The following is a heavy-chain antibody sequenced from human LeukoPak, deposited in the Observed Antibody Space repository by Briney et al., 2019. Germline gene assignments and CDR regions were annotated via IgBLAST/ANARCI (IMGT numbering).Heavy chain of an antibody. Sequence: SETLSLTCTVSGGSISSGGYSWSWIRQHPGKGLEWIGDIYYSGSTYYNPSLKSRVTIPVDTSKNQFSLKLSSVTAAGTAVYYCAREDGSSRDWFDPWGQGTLVTVSS. CDR1: GGSISSGGYS. CDR3: AREDGSSRDWFDP. J-gene: IGHJ5*02. CDR2: IYYSGST. V-gene: IGHV4-31*03.